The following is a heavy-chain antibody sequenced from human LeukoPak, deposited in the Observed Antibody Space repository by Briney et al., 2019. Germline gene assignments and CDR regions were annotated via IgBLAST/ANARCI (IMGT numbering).Heavy chain of an antibody. CDR2: INPNSGVT. CDR3: AREEHKGYDLGAFDI. D-gene: IGHD5-12*01. CDR1: AYTFAFSY. V-gene: IGHV1-2*02. Sequence: GASVTLCFSSAAYTFAFSYMTLEWQAPGQGLGWMGWINPNSGVTKNARTFQGRVTLTRDTSMTTAYMELSTVSSEVTAVYFCAREEHKGYDLGAFDIWGQGTMVTVSS. J-gene: IGHJ3*02.